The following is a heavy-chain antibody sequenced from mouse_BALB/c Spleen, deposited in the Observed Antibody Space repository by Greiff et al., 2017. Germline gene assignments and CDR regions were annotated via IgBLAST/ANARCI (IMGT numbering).Heavy chain of an antibody. J-gene: IGHJ4*01. Sequence: VKLVESGPGLVAPSQSLSITCTVSGFSLTSYGVHWVRQPPGKGLEWLGVIWAGGSTNYNSALMSRLSISKDNSKSQVFLKMNSLQTDDTAMYYCARGGYYGNSRAMDYWGQGTSVTVSS. CDR3: ARGGYYGNSRAMDY. D-gene: IGHD2-1*01. V-gene: IGHV2-9*02. CDR2: IWAGGST. CDR1: GFSLTSYG.